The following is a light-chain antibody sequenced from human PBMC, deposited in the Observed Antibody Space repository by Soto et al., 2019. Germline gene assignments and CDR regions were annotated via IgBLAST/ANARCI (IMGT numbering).Light chain of an antibody. CDR2: AAD. J-gene: IGKJ1*01. CDR3: RQSDSTPWT. Sequence: DIHMTQYPSSLSASVGDRVTITCRASQCISSFYTWYQQKPGKAPKPLIYAADNLQSGVPSRFSGSASETEFTLAISRLQPEDFATDYCRQSDSTPWTFGEGTKVEIK. CDR1: QCISSF. V-gene: IGKV1-39*01.